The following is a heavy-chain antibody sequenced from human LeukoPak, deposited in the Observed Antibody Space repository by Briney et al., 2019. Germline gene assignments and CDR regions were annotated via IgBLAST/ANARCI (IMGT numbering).Heavy chain of an antibody. D-gene: IGHD6-13*01. CDR3: SGYQWAAAGTGTPLDY. Sequence: RTSETLSLTCTVSGGSISSSSYYWGWIRQPPGKGLEWIGSIYYSGSTYYNPSLKSRVTISVDTSKNQFSLKLSSVTAADAAVYYCSGYQWAAAGTGTPLDYWGQGTLVTVSS. CDR2: IYYSGST. J-gene: IGHJ4*02. V-gene: IGHV4-39*07. CDR1: GGSISSSSYY.